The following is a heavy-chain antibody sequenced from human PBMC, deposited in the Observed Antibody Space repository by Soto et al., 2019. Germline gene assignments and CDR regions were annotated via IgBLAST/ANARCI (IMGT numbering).Heavy chain of an antibody. Sequence: GGSLRLSCAASGLTFSSYSMNWVRQAPGKGLEWVSYISSSSSTIYYADSVKGRFTISRDNAKNSLYLQMNSLRAEDTAVYYCARDLSIAARRLFDPWGQGTLVTVSS. D-gene: IGHD6-6*01. V-gene: IGHV3-48*01. J-gene: IGHJ5*02. CDR2: ISSSSSTI. CDR1: GLTFSSYS. CDR3: ARDLSIAARRLFDP.